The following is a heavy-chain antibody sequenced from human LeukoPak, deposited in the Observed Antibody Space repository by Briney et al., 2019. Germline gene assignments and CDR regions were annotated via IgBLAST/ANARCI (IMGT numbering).Heavy chain of an antibody. CDR3: ARGHTYYYDSSGYPFDY. D-gene: IGHD3-22*01. CDR2: INPNSGGT. Sequence: GASVKVSCKASGYTFTGYYMHWVRQAPGQGLEWMGWINPNSGGTNYAQKVQGRGTMTRETSISTAYMELSRLRSDDTAVYYCARGHTYYYDSSGYPFDYWGQGTLVTVSS. CDR1: GYTFTGYY. V-gene: IGHV1-2*02. J-gene: IGHJ4*02.